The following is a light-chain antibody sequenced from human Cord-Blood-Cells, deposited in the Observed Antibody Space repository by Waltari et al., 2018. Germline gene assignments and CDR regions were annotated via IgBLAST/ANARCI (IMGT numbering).Light chain of an antibody. CDR2: DVS. CDR1: SSDVGGYNY. CDR3: SSYTSSSRV. Sequence: QSALTQPASVSGSPGQSITISCTGTSSDVGGYNYVSWYQQHPGKAPKLMIYDVSKQPSGVSNRFSGSKSGNTASLTISGLQAEDEADYYGSSYTSSSRVFGGGTKLTVL. J-gene: IGLJ3*02. V-gene: IGLV2-14*01.